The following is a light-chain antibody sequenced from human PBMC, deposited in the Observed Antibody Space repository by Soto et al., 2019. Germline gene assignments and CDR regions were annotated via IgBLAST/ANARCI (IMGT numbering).Light chain of an antibody. CDR3: QQYDNLPMYT. J-gene: IGKJ2*01. V-gene: IGKV1-33*01. Sequence: DIQMTQSPSSLSASVGDRVTITCQASQDISNYLKWYQQKPGKAPKLLIYDASNLETGVPSRFSGSGSGTDFTFTISSLQPEDIATYYCQQYDNLPMYTFGQGTKLEIK. CDR2: DAS. CDR1: QDISNY.